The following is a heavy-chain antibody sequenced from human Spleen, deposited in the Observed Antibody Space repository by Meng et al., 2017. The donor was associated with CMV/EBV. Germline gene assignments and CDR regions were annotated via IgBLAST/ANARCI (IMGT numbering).Heavy chain of an antibody. Sequence: GESLKISCAASGVTFGNFAMSWVRQGPGKGLEWISAISGSGGVTHYAESVKGRFTISRDNSKNTLYLQLDSLRAEDTAVYYCARDKNTMVRGARISYYYGMDVWGQGTTVTVSS. D-gene: IGHD3-10*01. CDR2: ISGSGGVT. V-gene: IGHV3-23*01. J-gene: IGHJ6*02. CDR3: ARDKNTMVRGARISYYYGMDV. CDR1: GVTFGNFA.